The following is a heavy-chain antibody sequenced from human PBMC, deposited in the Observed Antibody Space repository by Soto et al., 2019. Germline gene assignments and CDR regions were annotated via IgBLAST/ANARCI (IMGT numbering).Heavy chain of an antibody. CDR2: IIPIFGTA. J-gene: IGHJ4*02. V-gene: IGHV1-69*01. CDR1: GGTFSSYA. Sequence: QVQLMQAGAEAKKPASSVKVSCKAAGGTFSSYAISWVRQAPGQGLEWMGGIIPIFGTANYAQKFQGRVTITADESTSTAYMELSSLRSEDTAVYYCAREIEEITGTTTDYWGQGTLVTVSS. CDR3: AREIEEITGTTTDY. D-gene: IGHD1-7*01.